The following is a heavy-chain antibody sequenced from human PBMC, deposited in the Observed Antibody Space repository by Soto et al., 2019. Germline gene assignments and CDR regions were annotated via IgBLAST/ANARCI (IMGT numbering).Heavy chain of an antibody. Sequence: QLVESGGGVVQPGRSLTLSCAVSGFSLASYAMHWVRQAPGKGHEWMAVVSYDGKNIYYADSVKGRFTISKDDSKNNLYLRMNGLTAEDTATYYCARDYGALPCDRIQAWGRGTLVTVSS. V-gene: IGHV3-30*03. CDR1: GFSLASYA. CDR2: VSYDGKNI. CDR3: ARDYGALPCDRIQA. J-gene: IGHJ1*01. D-gene: IGHD3-10*01.